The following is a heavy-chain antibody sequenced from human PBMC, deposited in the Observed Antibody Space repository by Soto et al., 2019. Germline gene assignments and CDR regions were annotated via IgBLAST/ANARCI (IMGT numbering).Heavy chain of an antibody. J-gene: IGHJ5*02. D-gene: IGHD3-9*01. CDR3: ARIRYDILTGYYNWFDP. CDR2: IDWDDDK. Sequence: SGPTLVNPTQTLTLTCTFSGFSLSTSGMCVSWIRQPPGKALEWLALIDWDDDKYYSTSLKTRLTISKDTSKNQVVLTMTNMDPVDTATYYCARIRYDILTGYYNWFDPWGQGTLVTVSS. V-gene: IGHV2-70*01. CDR1: GFSLSTSGMC.